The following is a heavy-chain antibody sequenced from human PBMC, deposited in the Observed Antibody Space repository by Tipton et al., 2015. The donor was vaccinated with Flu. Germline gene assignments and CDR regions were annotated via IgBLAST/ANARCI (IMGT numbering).Heavy chain of an antibody. J-gene: IGHJ4*02. CDR3: AGGGYCGYEPIDY. CDR2: ISSSSSYI. V-gene: IGHV3-21*01. D-gene: IGHD5-12*01. Sequence: AASGFTFSSYSMNWVRQAPGKGLEWVSSISSSSSYIYYADSVKGRFTISRDNAKNSLYLQMNSLRAEDTAVYYCAGGGYCGYEPIDYWGPGTLVPVSS. CDR1: GFTFSSYS.